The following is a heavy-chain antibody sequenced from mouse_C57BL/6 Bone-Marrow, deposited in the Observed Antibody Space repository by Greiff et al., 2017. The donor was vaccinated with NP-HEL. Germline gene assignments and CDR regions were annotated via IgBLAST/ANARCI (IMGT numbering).Heavy chain of an antibody. Sequence: EVKVEESGGGLVKPGGSLKLSCAASGFTFSSYAMSWVRQTPEKRLEWVATISDGGSYTYYPDNVKGRFTISRDNAKNNLYLQMSHLKSEDTAMYYCARAHDGYYAWFAYWGQGTLVTVSA. V-gene: IGHV5-4*03. J-gene: IGHJ3*01. D-gene: IGHD2-3*01. CDR1: GFTFSSYA. CDR3: ARAHDGYYAWFAY. CDR2: ISDGGSYT.